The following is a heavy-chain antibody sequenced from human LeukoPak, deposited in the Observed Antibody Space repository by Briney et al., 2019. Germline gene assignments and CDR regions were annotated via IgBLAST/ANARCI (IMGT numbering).Heavy chain of an antibody. CDR2: VSSSSSYI. Sequence: GGSLRLSCAASGFTFSRYSMNWVRQAPGRGLEWVSSVSSSSSYIHYADSVKGRFTISRDNSKNTLYLQMNSLRAEDTAVYYCAKQYSSSDDAFDIWGQGTMVTVSS. D-gene: IGHD6-6*01. V-gene: IGHV3-21*04. CDR1: GFTFSRYS. CDR3: AKQYSSSDDAFDI. J-gene: IGHJ3*02.